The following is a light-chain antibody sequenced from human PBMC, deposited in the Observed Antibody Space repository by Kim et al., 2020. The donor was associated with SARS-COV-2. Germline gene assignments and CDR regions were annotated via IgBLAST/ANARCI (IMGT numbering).Light chain of an antibody. V-gene: IGLV3-21*04. CDR1: NIGSKS. CDR3: QVWDSSSDHRV. CDR2: YDS. J-gene: IGLJ3*02. Sequence: APGKTARITCWGNNIGSKSVHGYQQKPGQAPVLVIYYDSDRPSGIPERFSGSNSGNTATLTISRVEAGDEADYYCQVWDSSSDHRVFGGGTQLTVL.